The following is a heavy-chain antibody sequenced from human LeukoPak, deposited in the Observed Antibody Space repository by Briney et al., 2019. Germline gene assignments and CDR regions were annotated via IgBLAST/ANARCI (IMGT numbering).Heavy chain of an antibody. D-gene: IGHD2-21*01. CDR1: GFTFSSYD. V-gene: IGHV3-13*01. Sequence: GGSLRLSCAASGFTFSSYDMHWVRQATGKGLEWVSAIGTAGDTYYPGSVKGRFTISRENAKNSLYLQMNSLRAEDTAVYYCARVQTPYYGGDEIAYWGQGTLVTVSS. J-gene: IGHJ4*02. CDR3: ARVQTPYYGGDEIAY. CDR2: IGTAGDT.